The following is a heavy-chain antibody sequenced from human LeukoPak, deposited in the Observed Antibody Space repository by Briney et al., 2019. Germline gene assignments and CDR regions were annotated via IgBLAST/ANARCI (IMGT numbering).Heavy chain of an antibody. V-gene: IGHV4-34*01. CDR2: INHSGST. Sequence: SETLSLTCAVYGGSFSGYYWSWIRQPPGKGLEWIGEINHSGSTNYNPSLKSRVTISVDTSENQFSLKLSSVTAADTAVYYCARGAHPRNSGWYLLRWFDPWGQGTLVTVSS. CDR3: ARGAHPRNSGWYLLRWFDP. J-gene: IGHJ5*02. D-gene: IGHD6-19*01. CDR1: GGSFSGYY.